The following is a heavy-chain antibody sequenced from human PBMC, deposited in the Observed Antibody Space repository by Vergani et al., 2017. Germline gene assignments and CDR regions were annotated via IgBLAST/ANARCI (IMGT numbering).Heavy chain of an antibody. D-gene: IGHD3-9*01. Sequence: EVQLLESGGGLVQPGGSLRLSCAASGLTFSSYAMSWVRQAPGQGLEWVSAISGSGGSTYYADSVTGQFTSSRNTSKNTLYLQMNSLRDEDTAVYYCAKGVILRYFGWFDSDGMDVWGQGTTVTVSS. CDR3: AKGVILRYFGWFDSDGMDV. CDR2: ISGSGGST. V-gene: IGHV3-23*01. J-gene: IGHJ6*02. CDR1: GLTFSSYA.